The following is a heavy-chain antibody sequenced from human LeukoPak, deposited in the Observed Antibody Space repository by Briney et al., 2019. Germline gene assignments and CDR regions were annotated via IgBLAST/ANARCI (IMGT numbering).Heavy chain of an antibody. CDR1: GDSISSYY. V-gene: IGHV4-59*01. J-gene: IGHJ2*01. Sequence: SETLSLTCTVSGDSISSYYWSWIRQPPEKGLEWIGYVYYSGSTNYNPSLKSRATISVDTSKTQFSLKMTSVTAADTAVYYCARLQRITMAGPDYWYFDLWGRGTLVTVSS. CDR3: ARLQRITMAGPDYWYFDL. CDR2: VYYSGST. D-gene: IGHD3-10*01.